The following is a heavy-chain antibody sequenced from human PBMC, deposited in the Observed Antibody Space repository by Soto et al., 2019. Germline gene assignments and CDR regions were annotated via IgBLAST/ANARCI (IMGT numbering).Heavy chain of an antibody. V-gene: IGHV1-18*01. D-gene: IGHD3-16*02. CDR3: ASLDWITFGGVIARPSSDDAFDI. J-gene: IGHJ3*02. CDR2: ISAYNGNT. Sequence: ASVKVSCKASGYTFTSYGISWVRQAPGQGLEWMGWISAYNGNTNYAQKLQGRVTMTTDTSTSTAYMELRSLRSDDTAVYYCASLDWITFGGVIARPSSDDAFDIWGQGTMVTVSS. CDR1: GYTFTSYG.